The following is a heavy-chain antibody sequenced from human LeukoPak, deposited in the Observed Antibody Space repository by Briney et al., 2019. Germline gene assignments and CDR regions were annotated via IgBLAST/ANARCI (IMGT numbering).Heavy chain of an antibody. CDR3: ARDLQLTHYYYYMDV. V-gene: IGHV4-59*12. CDR1: GGSISSYY. Sequence: SETLSLTCTVSGGSISSYYWSWIRQPPGKGLEWIGYIYYSGSTNYNPSLKSRVTISVDTSKNQFSLKLSSVTAADTAVYYCARDLQLTHYYYYMDVWGKGTTVTVSS. D-gene: IGHD5-18*01. CDR2: IYYSGST. J-gene: IGHJ6*03.